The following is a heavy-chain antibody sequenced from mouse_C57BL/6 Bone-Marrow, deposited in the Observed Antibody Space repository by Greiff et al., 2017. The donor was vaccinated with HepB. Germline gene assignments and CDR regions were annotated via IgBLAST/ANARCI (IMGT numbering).Heavy chain of an antibody. CDR1: GYTFTSYW. J-gene: IGHJ2*01. V-gene: IGHV1-61*01. CDR2: IYPSDSET. CDR3: AREDYYGSSYFGC. D-gene: IGHD1-1*01. Sequence: QVQLQQPGAELVRPGSSVKLSCKASGYTFTSYWMDWVKQRPGQGLEWIGNIYPSDSETHYNQKFKDKATLTVDKSSSTAYMQLSSLTSEDSAVYDSAREDYYGSSYFGCWGKGTTLTVSS.